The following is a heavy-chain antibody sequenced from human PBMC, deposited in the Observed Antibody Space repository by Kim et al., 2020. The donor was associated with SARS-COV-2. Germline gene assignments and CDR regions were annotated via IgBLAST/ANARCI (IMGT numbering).Heavy chain of an antibody. CDR1: GGSISSSSYY. D-gene: IGHD3-16*02. Sequence: SETLSLTCTVSGGSISSSSYYWGWIRQPPGKGLEWIGSIYYSGSTYYNPSLKSRVTISVDTSKNQFSLKLSSVTAADTAVYYCARTIWGSYRYSGPFDY. J-gene: IGHJ4*01. CDR3: ARTIWGSYRYSGPFDY. V-gene: IGHV4-39*01. CDR2: IYYSGST.